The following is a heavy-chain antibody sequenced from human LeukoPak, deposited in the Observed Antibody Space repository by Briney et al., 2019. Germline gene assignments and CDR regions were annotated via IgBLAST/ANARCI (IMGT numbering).Heavy chain of an antibody. J-gene: IGHJ4*02. D-gene: IGHD5-18*01. Sequence: SVKVSCKASGGTFSSYAISWVRQAPGQGLEWMGGIIPIFGTANYAQKFQGRVTITADESTSTAYMELSSLRSEDTAVYYCAVLYSYATEEFDYWGQGTLVTVSS. CDR2: IIPIFGTA. CDR3: AVLYSYATEEFDY. CDR1: GGTFSSYA. V-gene: IGHV1-69*13.